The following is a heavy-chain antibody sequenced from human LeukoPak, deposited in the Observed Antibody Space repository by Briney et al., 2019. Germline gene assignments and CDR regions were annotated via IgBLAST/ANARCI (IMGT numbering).Heavy chain of an antibody. Sequence: SETLSLTCTVSGGSISRYYWSWIRQPPGKGLEWIGYIDDSGRTNYNPSLKSRVTISVATSKNQFSLKLISESAADTAVYYCARHGGAYSFDYWGQGTLVTVSS. J-gene: IGHJ4*02. D-gene: IGHD2-21*01. CDR1: GGSISRYY. V-gene: IGHV4-59*08. CDR2: IDDSGRT. CDR3: ARHGGAYSFDY.